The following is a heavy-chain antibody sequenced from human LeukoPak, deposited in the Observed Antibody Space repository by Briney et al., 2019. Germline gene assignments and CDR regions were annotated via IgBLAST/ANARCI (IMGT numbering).Heavy chain of an antibody. J-gene: IGHJ5*02. CDR1: DGSISSYY. CDR3: AREADKRNWFGP. D-gene: IGHD5-24*01. CDR2: IFYGGNT. Sequence: SETLSLTCTVSDGSISSYYWSWIRQPPGKGLEWIGYIFYGGNTKYNPSLESRITMSIDTSKNLFSLKLSSVTAADTAVYYCAREADKRNWFGPWGQGTLVTVSS. V-gene: IGHV4-59*01.